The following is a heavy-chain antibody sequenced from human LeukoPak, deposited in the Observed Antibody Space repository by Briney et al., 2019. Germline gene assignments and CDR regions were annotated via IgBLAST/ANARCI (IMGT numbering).Heavy chain of an antibody. J-gene: IGHJ4*02. CDR3: GKLRGYYFDY. Sequence: GGSLKISCQGSGYSFTSYWSGWVGKIPGKGLGWLVIIYPGDSNTRYSPSFQGQVTISADKSISTAYLQWSRLKASDTAMYYCGKLRGYYFDYWGQGTLVTVSS. V-gene: IGHV5-51*01. CDR2: IYPGDSNT. D-gene: IGHD4-23*01. CDR1: GYSFTSYW.